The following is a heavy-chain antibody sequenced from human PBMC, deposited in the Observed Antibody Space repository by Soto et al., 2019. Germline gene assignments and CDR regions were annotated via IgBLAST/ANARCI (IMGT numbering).Heavy chain of an antibody. D-gene: IGHD2-2*01. CDR2: ISAYNGNT. CDR1: GYTFTSYG. Sequence: QVQLVQSGAEVKKPGASVKVSCKASGYTFTSYGISWVRQAPGQGLEWMGWISAYNGNTNYAQKLQGRVTMTTDTSTSTAYMELRSLRSDDTAVYYCARVPVPHIVVVPAPRNDTWFDPWGQGTLVTVSS. CDR3: ARVPVPHIVVVPAPRNDTWFDP. J-gene: IGHJ5*02. V-gene: IGHV1-18*01.